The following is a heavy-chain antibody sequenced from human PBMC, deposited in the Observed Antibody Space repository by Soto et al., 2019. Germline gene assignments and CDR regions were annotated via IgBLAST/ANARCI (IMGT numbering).Heavy chain of an antibody. CDR1: GGTFSSYA. CDR3: ARDATVVTQGFGDYYYYYGMDV. D-gene: IGHD4-17*01. V-gene: IGHV1-69*13. CDR2: IIPIFGTA. Sequence: AASVKVSCKASGGTFSSYAISWVRQAPGQGLEWMGGIIPIFGTANYAQKFQGRVTITADESTSTAYMELSSLRSEDTAVYYCARDATVVTQGFGDYYYYYGMDVWGQGTTVTVSS. J-gene: IGHJ6*02.